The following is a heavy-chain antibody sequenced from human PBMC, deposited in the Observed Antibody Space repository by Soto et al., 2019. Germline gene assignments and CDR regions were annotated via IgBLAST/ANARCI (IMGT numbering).Heavy chain of an antibody. CDR3: VKGLITMIVGGSFDY. CDR2: ISSNGGST. Sequence: GGSLRLSCSASGFTFSSYAMHWVRQAPGKGLEYVSAISSNGGSTYYADSVKGRFTISRDNSKNTLYLQMSSLRAEDTAVYYCVKGLITMIVGGSFDYWGQGTLVTVSS. J-gene: IGHJ4*02. CDR1: GFTFSSYA. D-gene: IGHD3-22*01. V-gene: IGHV3-64D*08.